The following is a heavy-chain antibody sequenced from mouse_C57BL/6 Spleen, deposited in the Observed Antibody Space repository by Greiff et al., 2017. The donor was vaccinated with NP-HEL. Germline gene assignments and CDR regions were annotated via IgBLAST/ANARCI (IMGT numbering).Heavy chain of an antibody. J-gene: IGHJ3*01. CDR2: IRNKANGYTT. V-gene: IGHV7-3*01. CDR1: GFTFTDYY. CDR3: ARWAFDGDYVAY. Sequence: EVNVVESGGGLVQPGGSLSLSCAASGFTFTDYYMSWVRQPPGKALEWLGFIRNKANGYTTEYSASVKGRFTISRDNSQSILYLQMNALRAEDSATYYCARWAFDGDYVAYWGQGTLVTVSA. D-gene: IGHD2-13*01.